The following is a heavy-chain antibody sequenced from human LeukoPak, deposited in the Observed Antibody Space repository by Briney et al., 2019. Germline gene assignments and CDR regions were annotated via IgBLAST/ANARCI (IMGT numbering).Heavy chain of an antibody. CDR3: ARDVSSTPNWEFDY. CDR1: GYTFADYF. CDR2: INANSGGT. V-gene: IGHV1-2*06. D-gene: IGHD1-26*01. Sequence: GASVKVSCKTSGYTFADYFIHWVRQAPGQGLECMGPINANSGGTEYQQKFQGRVAMTRDTSIFTAYVEVNWLNSDDTAIYYCARDVSSTPNWEFDYWGQGTLVTVSS. J-gene: IGHJ4*02.